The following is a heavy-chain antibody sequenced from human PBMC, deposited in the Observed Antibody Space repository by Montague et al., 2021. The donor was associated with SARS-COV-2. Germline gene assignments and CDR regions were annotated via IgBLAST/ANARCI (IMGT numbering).Heavy chain of an antibody. D-gene: IGHD3-16*01. CDR3: TREKGLDGMDV. CDR2: ISSASDYI. J-gene: IGHJ6*02. Sequence: SLRLSCAASGFTFSSHGFNWVRQAPGKGLEWVSSISSASDYICYATSVKGRFTTSRDNVKNSLYLEMNSLRVEDTAVYYCTREKGLDGMDVWSQGTTVTVS. V-gene: IGHV3-21*06. CDR1: GFTFSSHG.